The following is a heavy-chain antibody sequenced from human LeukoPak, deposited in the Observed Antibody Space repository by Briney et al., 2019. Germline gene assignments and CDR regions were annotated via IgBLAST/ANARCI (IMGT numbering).Heavy chain of an antibody. CDR1: GYIFITYV. CDR3: AREYYDGSGYGPDY. D-gene: IGHD3-22*01. V-gene: IGHV1-18*01. J-gene: IGHJ4*02. CDR2: VSTYNDNT. Sequence: GASVKVSCKASGYIFITYVITWVRQAPGQGLEWMGWVSTYNDNTNYAQKFQGRITMTTDTSMSTAYMELRSLTFDDTAMYYCAREYYDGSGYGPDYWGQGTLVTVSS.